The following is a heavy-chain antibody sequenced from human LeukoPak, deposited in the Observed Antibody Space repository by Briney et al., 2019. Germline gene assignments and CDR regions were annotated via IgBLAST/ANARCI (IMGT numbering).Heavy chain of an antibody. J-gene: IGHJ5*02. CDR3: ARVQSRLSWFDP. Sequence: PSETLSLTCTVSGGSISSGTYYWGWIRQPPGKGLEWIGSIYYSGSTYYNPSLRSRVTISVDTSKNQFSLRLGSVTAADTAVYYCARVQSRLSWFDPWGQGTLATVSS. CDR1: GGSISSGTYY. CDR2: IYYSGST. V-gene: IGHV4-39*07.